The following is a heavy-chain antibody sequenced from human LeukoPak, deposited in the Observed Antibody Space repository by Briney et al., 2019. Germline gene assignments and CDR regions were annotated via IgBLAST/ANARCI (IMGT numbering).Heavy chain of an antibody. CDR3: ARDTGIEYPGFNWFDP. V-gene: IGHV1-2*02. CDR1: GYTFTGYY. J-gene: IGHJ5*02. CDR2: INPNSGGT. D-gene: IGHD3-10*01. Sequence: ASVTVSCKASGYTFTGYYMHWVRQAPGQGLEWMGWINPNSGGTNYAQKFQGRVTMTRDTSISTAYMELSRLRSDDTAVYYCARDTGIEYPGFNWFDPWGQGTLVTVSS.